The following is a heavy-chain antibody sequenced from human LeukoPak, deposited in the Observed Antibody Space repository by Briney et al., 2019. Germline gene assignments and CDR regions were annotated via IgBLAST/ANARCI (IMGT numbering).Heavy chain of an antibody. CDR1: GFTFGDYA. CDR2: IRSKAYGGTT. Sequence: GGSLRLSCTASGFTFGDYAMSWVRQAPGKGLEWVGFIRSKAYGGTTEYAASVKGRFTISRDDSKSIAYLQMNSLKTEDTAVYYCTRDLSYYDSSGYYYWGQGTLVTVSS. CDR3: TRDLSYYDSSGYYY. V-gene: IGHV3-49*04. J-gene: IGHJ4*02. D-gene: IGHD3-22*01.